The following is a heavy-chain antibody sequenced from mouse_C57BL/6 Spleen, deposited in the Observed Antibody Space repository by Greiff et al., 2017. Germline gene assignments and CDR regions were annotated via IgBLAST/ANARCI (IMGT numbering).Heavy chain of an antibody. CDR2: ISDGGSYT. Sequence: EVQLQESGGGLVKPGGSLKLSCAASGFTFSSYAMSWVRQTPEKRLEWVATISDGGSYTYYPDNVKGRFTISRDNAKNNLYLQMSHLKSEDTAMYYCARDYYGSSPDYWGQGTTLTVSS. J-gene: IGHJ2*01. CDR1: GFTFSSYA. V-gene: IGHV5-4*01. D-gene: IGHD1-1*01. CDR3: ARDYYGSSPDY.